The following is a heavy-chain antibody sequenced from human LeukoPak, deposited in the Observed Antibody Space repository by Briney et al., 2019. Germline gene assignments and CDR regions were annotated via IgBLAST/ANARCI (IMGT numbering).Heavy chain of an antibody. Sequence: SETLSLTCAVSGGSISSSNWWSWVRQPPGKGLEWIGEIYHSGSTNYNPSLKSRVTISVDKSKNQSSLKLSSVTAADTAVYYCARAIAVAGPLDYWGQGTLVTVSS. V-gene: IGHV4-4*02. CDR1: GGSISSSNW. D-gene: IGHD6-19*01. CDR2: IYHSGST. CDR3: ARAIAVAGPLDY. J-gene: IGHJ4*02.